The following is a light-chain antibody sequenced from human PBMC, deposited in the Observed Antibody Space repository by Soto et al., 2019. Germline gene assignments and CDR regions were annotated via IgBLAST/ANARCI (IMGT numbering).Light chain of an antibody. CDR2: RNN. V-gene: IGLV1-44*01. CDR3: AVWDDSLIGPI. Sequence: QSVLTQPPSAPGTPGQSVTISCYGSGSNIGPNTVNWYQQLPGMAPKLLIYRNNQRPSGVPDRFSGSKSGTSASLAISGLQSEDEADYYGAVWDDSLIGPIFGGGTKVTVL. J-gene: IGLJ2*01. CDR1: GSNIGPNT.